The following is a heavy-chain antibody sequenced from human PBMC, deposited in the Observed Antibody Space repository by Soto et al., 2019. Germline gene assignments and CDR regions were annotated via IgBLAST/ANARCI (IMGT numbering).Heavy chain of an antibody. CDR2: INHSGST. J-gene: IGHJ4*02. CDR3: ARGCGREFDY. V-gene: IGHV4-34*01. CDR1: GGSFSGYY. Sequence: QVQLQQWGAGLLKPSETLSLTCAVYGGSFSGYYWNWIRQPPGKGLEWMGEINHSGSTNYNPSLKNRVTISKNSTKNQYSLRLSSVPPTGSAVYHCARGCGREFDYWGQGTLVNVSS.